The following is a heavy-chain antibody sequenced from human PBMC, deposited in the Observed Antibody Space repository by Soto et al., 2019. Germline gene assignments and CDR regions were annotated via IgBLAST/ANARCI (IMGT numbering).Heavy chain of an antibody. D-gene: IGHD2-2*01. V-gene: IGHV1-18*01. J-gene: IGHJ4*02. CDR3: ARVYCSSTSCYAGFDY. CDR2: ISAYNGNI. CDR1: GYTFTSYG. Sequence: GASVKVSCKASGYTFTSYGISWVRQAPGQGLEWMGWISAYNGNINYAQKLQGRVTMTTDTSTGTAYMDLRSLRSDDTAAYYCARVYCSSTSCYAGFDYWGQGTLVTVSS.